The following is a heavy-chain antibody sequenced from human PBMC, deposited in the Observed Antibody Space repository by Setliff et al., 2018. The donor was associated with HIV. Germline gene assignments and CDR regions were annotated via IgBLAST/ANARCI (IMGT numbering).Heavy chain of an antibody. V-gene: IGHV4-31*02. CDR3: ARAMSSSWYIDGFDI. CDR1: GGSISGGVHY. Sequence: SETLSLTCTVSGGSISGGVHYWSWIRQHPGKGLEWIGYIHYSGSTYYNPSLKSQVTISVDTSKNRLSLKLSSGTAADAAVYYCARAMSSSWYIDGFDIWGQGTVVTVSS. D-gene: IGHD6-13*01. CDR2: IHYSGST. J-gene: IGHJ3*02.